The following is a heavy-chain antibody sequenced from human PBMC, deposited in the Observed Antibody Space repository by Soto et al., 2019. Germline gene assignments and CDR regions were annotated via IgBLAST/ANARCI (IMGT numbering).Heavy chain of an antibody. J-gene: IGHJ6*02. D-gene: IGHD3-10*01. CDR1: GFTFSSHA. CDR3: APYYYGSGSYYNPSIDYYGMDV. Sequence: GRSLRLSCAASGFTFSSHAMSWVRQAPGKGLEWVSAISGSGGSTYYADSVKGRFTISRDNSKNTLYLQMNSLRAEDTAVYYCAPYYYGSGSYYNPSIDYYGMDVWGQGTTVTVSS. CDR2: ISGSGGST. V-gene: IGHV3-23*01.